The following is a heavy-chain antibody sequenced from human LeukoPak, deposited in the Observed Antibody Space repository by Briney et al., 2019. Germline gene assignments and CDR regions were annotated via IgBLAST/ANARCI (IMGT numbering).Heavy chain of an antibody. V-gene: IGHV3-23*01. J-gene: IGHJ4*02. CDR2: ISGSGGST. Sequence: AGGSLRLSCAASGITFSSYAMSWVRQAPGKGLECVSAISGSGGSTYYADSVKGRFTISRDNSKNTLYLQMNSLRAEDTAVYYCGGSITGTSLPHDYWGQGTLVTVSS. D-gene: IGHD1-20*01. CDR1: GITFSSYA. CDR3: GGSITGTSLPHDY.